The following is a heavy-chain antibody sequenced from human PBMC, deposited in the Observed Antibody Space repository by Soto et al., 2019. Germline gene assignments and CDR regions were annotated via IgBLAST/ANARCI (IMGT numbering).Heavy chain of an antibody. CDR3: ARERVNYYDSSGHDAFDI. CDR1: RYTFTSYA. J-gene: IGHJ3*02. D-gene: IGHD3-22*01. V-gene: IGHV1-3*01. Sequence: ASGKVSCKASRYTFTSYAMHWVRQAPGQRLEWMGWINAGNGNTKYSQKFQGRVTITRDTSASTAYMELSSLRSEDTAVYYCARERVNYYDSSGHDAFDIWGQGTMVTVSS. CDR2: INAGNGNT.